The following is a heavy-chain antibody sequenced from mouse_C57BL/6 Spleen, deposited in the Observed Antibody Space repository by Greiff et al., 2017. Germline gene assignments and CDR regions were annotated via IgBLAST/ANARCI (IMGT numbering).Heavy chain of an antibody. D-gene: IGHD4-1*01. Sequence: VKLMESGPGLVAPSQSLSITCTVSGFSLTSYGVHWVRQPPGKGLEWLVVIWSDGSTTYNSALKSRLSISKDNSKSQVFLKMNSLQTDDTAMYYCARHGGTGSAWFAYWGQGTLVTVSA. CDR3: ARHGGTGSAWFAY. J-gene: IGHJ3*01. CDR1: GFSLTSYG. V-gene: IGHV2-6-1*01. CDR2: IWSDGST.